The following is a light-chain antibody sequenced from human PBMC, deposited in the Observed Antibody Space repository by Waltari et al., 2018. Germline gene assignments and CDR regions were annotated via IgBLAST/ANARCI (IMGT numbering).Light chain of an antibody. CDR2: TAS. J-gene: IGKJ2*01. CDR3: QQSYTSPPYT. CDR1: QSIGKS. Sequence: DTQMTQSPSSLSASVGDRVTVTCRASQSIGKSLNWYQQKSGQAPKLLIYTASTLQSGVPSRFSGSGSGTDFTLTISSLQPEDFATYYCQQSYTSPPYTFGQGTKLEI. V-gene: IGKV1-39*01.